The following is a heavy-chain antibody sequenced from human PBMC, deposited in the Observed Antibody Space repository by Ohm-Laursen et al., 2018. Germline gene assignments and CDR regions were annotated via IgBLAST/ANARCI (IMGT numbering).Heavy chain of an antibody. CDR1: GGSISSYY. D-gene: IGHD3-22*01. CDR3: VGVIKGGSPSTPPWHDAFDI. Sequence: PSETLSLTCTVSGGSISSYYWSWIRQPPGKGLEWIGYIYYSGSTNYNPSLKSRVTISVDTSKNQFSLKLSSVTAADTAVYYCVGVIKGGSPSTPPWHDAFDIWGQGTMVTVSS. CDR2: IYYSGST. V-gene: IGHV4-59*01. J-gene: IGHJ3*02.